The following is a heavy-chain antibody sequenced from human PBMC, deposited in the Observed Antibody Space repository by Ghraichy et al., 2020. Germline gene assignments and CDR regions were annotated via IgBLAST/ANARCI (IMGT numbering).Heavy chain of an antibody. Sequence: GESLNISCEASGFTFSSYAMNWVCQAPGKGLEWVSVVDTGGDDTYYADSVKGRFTISRDNSKKTLHLEMNSLRAEDTAVYYCAKGGSAVYYYYGMDVWGQGTTVTVSS. CDR1: GFTFSSYA. V-gene: IGHV3-23*01. CDR2: VDTGGDDT. J-gene: IGHJ6*02. D-gene: IGHD6-6*01. CDR3: AKGGSAVYYYYGMDV.